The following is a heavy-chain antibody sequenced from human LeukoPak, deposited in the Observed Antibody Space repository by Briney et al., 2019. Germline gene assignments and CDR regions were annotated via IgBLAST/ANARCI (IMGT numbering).Heavy chain of an antibody. Sequence: SETLSLTCTVSGGSISSGDYYWSWIRQPPGKGLEWIGHIYYSGSTYYSPSLNSRVTISLDTSKTQFSLRLSSVTAADTAVYYCANERSGYYDYWGQGTLVTVSS. CDR1: GGSISSGDYY. V-gene: IGHV4-30-4*08. CDR3: ANERSGYYDY. CDR2: IYYSGST. D-gene: IGHD3-22*01. J-gene: IGHJ4*02.